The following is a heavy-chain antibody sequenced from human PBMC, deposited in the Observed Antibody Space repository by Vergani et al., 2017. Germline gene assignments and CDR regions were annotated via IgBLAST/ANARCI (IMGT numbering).Heavy chain of an antibody. Sequence: LQLVESGGGLVQPGGSLRLSCAASGSTVSGNYMTWVRQAPGKGLEWIGYIYHSWNTFYNPSLKSRVTISVDRSKNQFSLKLTSVTAADTAVYFCARVASTARLERFYYYIDVWGKGTTVTVSS. D-gene: IGHD3-3*01. CDR1: GSTVSGNY. V-gene: IGHV4-4*01. CDR2: IYHSWNT. CDR3: ARVASTARLERFYYYIDV. J-gene: IGHJ6*03.